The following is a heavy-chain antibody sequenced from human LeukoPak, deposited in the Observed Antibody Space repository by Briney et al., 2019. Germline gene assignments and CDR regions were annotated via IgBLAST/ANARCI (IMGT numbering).Heavy chain of an antibody. Sequence: PGGSLRLSCAASGFTVSSNYMSWVRQAPGKGLEWVSAISGSGGSTYYADSVKGRFTISRDTSKYTLYLHMNSLRAEDTAVYYCARDGDSGSYRWEDFDIWGQGTMVTVSS. CDR1: GFTVSSNY. CDR2: ISGSGGST. V-gene: IGHV3-23*01. J-gene: IGHJ3*02. CDR3: ARDGDSGSYRWEDFDI. D-gene: IGHD1-26*01.